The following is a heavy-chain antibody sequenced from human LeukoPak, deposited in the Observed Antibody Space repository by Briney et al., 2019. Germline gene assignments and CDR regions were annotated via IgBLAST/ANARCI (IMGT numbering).Heavy chain of an antibody. CDR3: ARGGNFDSSDY. CDR2: MNTDTGNP. D-gene: IGHD3-22*01. CDR1: GYTFTTYA. J-gene: IGHJ4*02. V-gene: IGHV7-4-1*02. Sequence: ASVKVSCKASGYTFTTYAINWVRQAPGQRLGWMGWMNTDTGNPTYAQGFTGRFVFSLDTSVSTAYLQISSLEAEDTAVYFCARGGNFDSSDYWGQGTLVTVSS.